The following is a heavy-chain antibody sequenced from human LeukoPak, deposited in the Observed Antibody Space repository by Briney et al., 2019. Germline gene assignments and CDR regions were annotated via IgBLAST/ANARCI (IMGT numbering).Heavy chain of an antibody. V-gene: IGHV3-23*01. Sequence: LAGGSLRLSCAASGFTFSSDAMSWFRQAPGKGLEWVSAISGSGGSTYYADSVKGRFTISRDNSKNTLYVQMNGLRAEDTAVAGRRPTKYYFDYWGQGTLVTVSS. CDR1: GFTFSSDA. CDR2: ISGSGGST. J-gene: IGHJ4*02. CDR3: RPTKYYFDY. D-gene: IGHD6-6*01.